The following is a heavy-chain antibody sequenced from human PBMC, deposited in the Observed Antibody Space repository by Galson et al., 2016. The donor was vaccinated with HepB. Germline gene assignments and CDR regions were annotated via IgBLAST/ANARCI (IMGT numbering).Heavy chain of an antibody. CDR2: VDATNSYT. CDR3: AETGLTAVGDWFDP. Sequence: QSGAEVKKPGESLRISCYLSGATVTNSWISWVRQVPGKGLEWMGRVDATNSYTFYSPSFQGHVTISADKSINTAYLQWSSLKHSDTAIYFCAETGLTAVGDWFDPWGQGTLVTVSS. D-gene: IGHD1-20*01. J-gene: IGHJ5*02. CDR1: GATVTNSW. V-gene: IGHV5-10-1*01.